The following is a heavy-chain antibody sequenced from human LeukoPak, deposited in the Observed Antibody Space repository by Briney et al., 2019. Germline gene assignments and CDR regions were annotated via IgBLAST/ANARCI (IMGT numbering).Heavy chain of an antibody. J-gene: IGHJ3*02. V-gene: IGHV4-59*08. CDR2: IYYSGST. Sequence: SETLSHTCTVSGGSISSYYWSWIRQPPGKGLEWIGYIYYSGSTNYNPSLKSRVTISVDTSKNQFSLKLSSVTAADTAVYYCARPYYDFWSGYYTLSGRAFDIWGQRTMVTVSS. CDR1: GGSISSYY. D-gene: IGHD3-3*01. CDR3: ARPYYDFWSGYYTLSGRAFDI.